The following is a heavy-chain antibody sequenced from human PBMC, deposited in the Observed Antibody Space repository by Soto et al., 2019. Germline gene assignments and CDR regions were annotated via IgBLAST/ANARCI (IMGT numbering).Heavy chain of an antibody. V-gene: IGHV3-21*01. J-gene: IGHJ4*02. CDR1: GFTFSSYS. CDR3: ARDSPLNYYDSSGYYYDD. Sequence: GGSLRLSCAASGFTFSSYSMNWVRQAPGKGLEWVSSISSSSYIYYADSVKGRFTISRDNAKNSLYLQMNSLRAEDTAVYYCARDSPLNYYDSSGYYYDDWGQGTLVTVSS. CDR2: ISSSSYI. D-gene: IGHD3-22*01.